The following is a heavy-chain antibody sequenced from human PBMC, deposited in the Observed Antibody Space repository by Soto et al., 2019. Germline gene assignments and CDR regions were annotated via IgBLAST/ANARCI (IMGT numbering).Heavy chain of an antibody. CDR3: ARKGPKYSSSSVDDY. Sequence: ASVKVSCKASGYTFASYYMHWVRQAPGQGLEWMGIINPSGGSTSYAQKFQGRVTMTRDTSTSTVYMELSSLRSEDTAVYYCARKGPKYSSSSVDDYWGQGALVTVS. D-gene: IGHD6-13*01. V-gene: IGHV1-46*01. CDR1: GYTFASYY. CDR2: INPSGGST. J-gene: IGHJ4*02.